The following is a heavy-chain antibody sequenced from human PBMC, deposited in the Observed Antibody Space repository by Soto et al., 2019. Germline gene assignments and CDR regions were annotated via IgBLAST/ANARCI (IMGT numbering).Heavy chain of an antibody. CDR3: ARHYCSGGSCYLDYYYYMDV. J-gene: IGHJ6*03. CDR2: IYYSGST. Sequence: SETLSLTCTVSGGPIRSYYWSWIRQPPGKGLEWIGYIYYSGSTNYNPSLKSRVTISVDTSKNQFSLKVCSVTAADTAVYYCARHYCSGGSCYLDYYYYMDVWGKGTTVTVSS. CDR1: GGPIRSYY. V-gene: IGHV4-59*01. D-gene: IGHD2-15*01.